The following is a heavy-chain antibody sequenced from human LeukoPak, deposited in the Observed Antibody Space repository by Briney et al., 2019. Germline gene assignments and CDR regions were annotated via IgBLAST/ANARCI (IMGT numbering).Heavy chain of an antibody. CDR3: ARRDILTSYYDYFDY. D-gene: IGHD3-9*01. CDR2: IYPGDSDT. CDR1: GYSFTSYW. J-gene: IGHJ4*02. V-gene: IGHV5-51*01. Sequence: GESLKISCKGSGYSFTSYWIGWVRQMPGKGLEWMGIIYPGDSDTRYSPSFQGQVTISADKSISTAYLQWSSLKASDTAMYYCARRDILTSYYDYFDYWGQGTLVTVSS.